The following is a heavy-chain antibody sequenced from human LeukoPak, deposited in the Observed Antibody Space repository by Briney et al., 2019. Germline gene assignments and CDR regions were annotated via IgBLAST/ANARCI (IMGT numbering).Heavy chain of an antibody. D-gene: IGHD5-18*01. V-gene: IGHV4-39*01. CDR2: IYYSGST. CDR1: GGSISSSSYY. Sequence: SETLSLTCTVSGGSISSSSYYWGWIRQPPGKGLEWIGSIYYSGSTYYNPSLKSRVTISVDTSKNQFSLKLSSVTAADTAVYYCARGGDRGYSYWGQGTLVTVSS. J-gene: IGHJ4*02. CDR3: ARGGDRGYSY.